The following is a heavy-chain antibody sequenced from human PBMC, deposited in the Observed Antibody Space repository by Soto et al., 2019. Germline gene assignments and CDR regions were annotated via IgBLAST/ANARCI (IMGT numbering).Heavy chain of an antibody. CDR3: ARAATTFGVVTKIDF. D-gene: IGHD3-3*01. CDR1: GYSFTDYD. J-gene: IGHJ4*02. CDR2: ISAYSGNT. V-gene: IGHV1-18*04. Sequence: QVTLVQSGPEVKKPGASVRVSCRASGYSFTDYDVSWVRQAPGQGLEWMGWISAYSGNTHYAQKFQDRVTMTTDASTTTAYMELRSLTSDDTAVYYCARAATTFGVVTKIDFWGQGALVTVSS.